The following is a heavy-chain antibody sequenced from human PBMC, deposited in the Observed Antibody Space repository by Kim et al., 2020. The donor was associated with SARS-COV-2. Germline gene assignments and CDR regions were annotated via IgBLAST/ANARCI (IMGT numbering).Heavy chain of an antibody. V-gene: IGHV4-59*08. CDR1: GGSISSYY. CDR3: AGLIVGATGNDY. CDR2: IYYSGST. D-gene: IGHD1-26*01. Sequence: SETLSLTCTVSGGSISSYYWSWIRQPPGKGLEWIGYIYYSGSTNYNPSLKSRVTISVDTSKNQFSLKLSSVTAADTAAYYFAGLIVGATGNDYWGQGTLV. J-gene: IGHJ4*02.